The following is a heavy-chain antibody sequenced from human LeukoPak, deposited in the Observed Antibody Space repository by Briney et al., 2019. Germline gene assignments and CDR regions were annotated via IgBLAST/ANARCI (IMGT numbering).Heavy chain of an antibody. CDR2: INDRGIT. V-gene: IGHV4-34*01. CDR1: VGSFSGYH. J-gene: IGHJ4*02. CDR3: ARDPSTVVNRPYYFDD. Sequence: SDTLSLTCAVSVGSFSGYHWNWLRQAPGKGLEWIGEINDRGITNYNQSLKSRLTILIDTSKKQFSLKLRSVTAADTAVYFCARDPSTVVNRPYYFDDWGQGTLVTVSS. D-gene: IGHD4-23*01.